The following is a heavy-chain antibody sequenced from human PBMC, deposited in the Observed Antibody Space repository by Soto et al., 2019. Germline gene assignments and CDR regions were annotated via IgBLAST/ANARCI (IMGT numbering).Heavy chain of an antibody. CDR1: GGSISSYY. CDR3: ARELGYCSGGTCYNYMDV. Sequence: SETLSLTCTVSGGSISSYYWSWIRQPPGKGLEWIGYINDSGSANYNPSLKSRVTISVDTSKNQFSLKLSSVTAADTAVYYCARELGYCSGGTCYNYMDVWDKGTTVTVSS. CDR2: INDSGSA. V-gene: IGHV4-59*12. D-gene: IGHD2-15*01. J-gene: IGHJ6*03.